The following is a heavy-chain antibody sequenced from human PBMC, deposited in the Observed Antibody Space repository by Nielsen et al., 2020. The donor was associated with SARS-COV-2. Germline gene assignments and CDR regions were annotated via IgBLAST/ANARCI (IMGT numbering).Heavy chain of an antibody. CDR1: GFTFSGPW. CDR3: ARDAAYSRFDY. V-gene: IGHV3-7*05. J-gene: IGHJ4*02. CDR2: INEDGSVV. D-gene: IGHD4-11*01. Sequence: GESLKISCAGSGFTFSGPWMVWVRQAPGKGLEWVANINEDGSVVNYVDSVKGRFTISRDNAGKSLYLQMNSLRAEDTAVYYCARDAAYSRFDYWGQGTLVTVSS.